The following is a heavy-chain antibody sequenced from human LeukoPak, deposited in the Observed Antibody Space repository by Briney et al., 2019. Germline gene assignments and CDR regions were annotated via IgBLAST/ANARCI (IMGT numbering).Heavy chain of an antibody. Sequence: ASVKVSCKASGYTFTSYYMRWVRQAPGQGLEWMGWINPNSGGTNYAQKFQGRVTMTRDTSISTAYMELSRLRSDDTAVYYCARWGIAAAGTDYWGQGTLVTVSS. CDR1: GYTFTSYY. D-gene: IGHD6-13*01. V-gene: IGHV1-2*02. CDR2: INPNSGGT. J-gene: IGHJ4*02. CDR3: ARWGIAAAGTDY.